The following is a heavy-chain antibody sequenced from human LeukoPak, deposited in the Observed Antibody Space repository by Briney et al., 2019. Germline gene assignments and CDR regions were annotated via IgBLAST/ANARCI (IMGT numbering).Heavy chain of an antibody. J-gene: IGHJ3*02. CDR2: ISGGGSGT. D-gene: IGHD3-22*01. Sequence: KSGGSLRLSCAPSGFTFSSYAMSWVRQAPGKGLEWVAVISGGGSGTYYADSGRGRFTISRDNSKNTVYLQMNSLRAEDTAIYYCAKAVGSSGYFSRDAFDIWGQGTMVTVSS. CDR1: GFTFSSYA. V-gene: IGHV3-23*01. CDR3: AKAVGSSGYFSRDAFDI.